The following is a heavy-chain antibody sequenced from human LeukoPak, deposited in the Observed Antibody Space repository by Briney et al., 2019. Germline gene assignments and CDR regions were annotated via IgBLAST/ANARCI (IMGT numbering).Heavy chain of an antibody. Sequence: PGGSLRLSCAASGFTFSSYSMNWVRQAPGKGLEWVSSISSSSSYIYYADSVKGRFTISRGNAKNSLYLQMNSLRAEDTAVYYCARGRGAQMATIFDYWGRGTLVTVSS. CDR2: ISSSSSYI. V-gene: IGHV3-21*01. CDR3: ARGRGAQMATIFDY. J-gene: IGHJ4*02. CDR1: GFTFSSYS. D-gene: IGHD5-24*01.